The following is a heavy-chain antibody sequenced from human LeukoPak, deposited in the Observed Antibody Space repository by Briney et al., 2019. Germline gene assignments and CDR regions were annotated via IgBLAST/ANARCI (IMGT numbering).Heavy chain of an antibody. D-gene: IGHD2-21*02. CDR2: INPSGGST. J-gene: IGHJ4*02. Sequence: GASVKVSCKASGYTFTSSDFNWVRQAPGQGLEWMGIINPSGGSTSYAQKFQGRVTMTRDTSTSTVYMELSSLRSEDTAVYYCARGPCGGDCYPNDRWGQGTLVTVSS. CDR1: GYTFTSSD. V-gene: IGHV1-46*01. CDR3: ARGPCGGDCYPNDR.